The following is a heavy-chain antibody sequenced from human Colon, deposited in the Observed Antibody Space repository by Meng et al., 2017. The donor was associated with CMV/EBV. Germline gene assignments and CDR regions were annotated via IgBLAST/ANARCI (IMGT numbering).Heavy chain of an antibody. CDR2: INWNGGST. J-gene: IGHJ4*02. Sequence: GESLKISCPASGFPFDDYGMSWVRQAPGKGLEWVSGINWNGGSTGYTDSVKGRFIISRDNAKNSLYLQMNSLTAEDTALYYCARGIGYCSGGSCYSDYWGQGTLVTVSS. V-gene: IGHV3-20*04. CDR1: GFPFDDYG. CDR3: ARGIGYCSGGSCYSDY. D-gene: IGHD2-15*01.